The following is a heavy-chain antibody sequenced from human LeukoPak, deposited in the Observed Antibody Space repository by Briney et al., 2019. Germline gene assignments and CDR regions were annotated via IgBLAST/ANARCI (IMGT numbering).Heavy chain of an antibody. CDR3: ARIHRYCSGGACYVLDN. CDR1: GGSVSGYY. Sequence: SETLSLTCVVSGGSVSGYYWGWIRQPPGRGLEWIGYVYYSGSTNYNPSFKSRITISVDTSRNRFSLQLSSVTAADTAVYSCARIHRYCSGGACYVLDNWGQGTLVAVSS. D-gene: IGHD2-15*01. J-gene: IGHJ4*02. V-gene: IGHV4-59*02. CDR2: VYYSGST.